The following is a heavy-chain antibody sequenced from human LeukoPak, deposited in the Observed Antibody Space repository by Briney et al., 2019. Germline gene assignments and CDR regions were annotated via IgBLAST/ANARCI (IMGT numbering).Heavy chain of an antibody. V-gene: IGHV3-7*01. J-gene: IGHJ4*02. CDR3: ARAHNWKYGSFDF. Sequence: EPGGSLRLSCVASGFSFDSYWMNWVRQAPGRGLEWVANINHDATEKYYVDSVKGRFTISRDNAKTSLYLQMNSLRAEDTAVYYCARAHNWKYGSFDFWGQGTLVTVSS. CDR1: GFSFDSYW. CDR2: INHDATEK. D-gene: IGHD1-7*01.